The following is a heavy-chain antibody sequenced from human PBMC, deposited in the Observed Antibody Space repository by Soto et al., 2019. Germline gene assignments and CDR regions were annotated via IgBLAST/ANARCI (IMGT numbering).Heavy chain of an antibody. CDR2: ISYDGSNK. V-gene: IGHV3-30-3*01. CDR3: ARSPTYYDILTGFYYYYGMDV. D-gene: IGHD3-9*01. Sequence: QVQLVESGGGVVQPGRSLRLSCAASGFTFSSYAMHWVRQAPGKGLEWVAVISYDGSNKYYADSVKGRFTISRDNSKNTLYLQMNSLRAEDTAVYYCARSPTYYDILTGFYYYYGMDVWGQGTTVTVSS. J-gene: IGHJ6*02. CDR1: GFTFSSYA.